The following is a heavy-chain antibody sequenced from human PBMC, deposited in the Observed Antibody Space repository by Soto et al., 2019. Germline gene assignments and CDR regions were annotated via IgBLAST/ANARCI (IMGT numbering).Heavy chain of an antibody. D-gene: IGHD1-20*01. CDR2: IIPITGSV. CDR3: SRSSITEPTTLIDY. Sequence: ASVKVSCKTSGYTFSNYYIWWVRQAPGQGLEWVGLIIPITGSVASAHKFQGRLTATRGTSTSTSYIYLIGLGCEDTAIYFCSRSSITEPTTLIDYWGQGTLVTVSS. J-gene: IGHJ4*02. CDR1: GYTFSNYY. V-gene: IGHV1-46*01.